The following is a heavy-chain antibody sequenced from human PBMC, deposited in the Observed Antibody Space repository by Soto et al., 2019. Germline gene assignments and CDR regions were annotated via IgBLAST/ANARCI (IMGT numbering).Heavy chain of an antibody. D-gene: IGHD2-15*01. Sequence: QLVESGGGVVQPGRSLRLSCAGSGFTFNSYGMHWVRQAPGKGLEGVALILYDGSKKYYADSVKGRFTISRDNSKSTLYLQRNSLRAEDTAVYYWSKYLQYCSGGSCFWGQGTMVTVSS. CDR3: SKYLQYCSGGSCF. J-gene: IGHJ3*01. V-gene: IGHV3-30*18. CDR2: ILYDGSKK. CDR1: GFTFNSYG.